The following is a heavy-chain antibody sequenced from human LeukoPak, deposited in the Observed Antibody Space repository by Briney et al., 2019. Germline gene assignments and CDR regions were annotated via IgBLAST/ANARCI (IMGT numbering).Heavy chain of an antibody. CDR1: GFSFSAFV. V-gene: IGHV3-33*01. J-gene: IGHJ4*02. Sequence: GGSLRLSCAASGFSFSAFVMHWVRQSPGKGLEWVSIIWFDGSNKYYAYSVKGRFTISRDNSKNTLYLQMNSLRAEDAAVYYCARGSESYFQPHFDYWGQGTLVTVSS. D-gene: IGHD3-10*01. CDR2: IWFDGSNK. CDR3: ARGSESYFQPHFDY.